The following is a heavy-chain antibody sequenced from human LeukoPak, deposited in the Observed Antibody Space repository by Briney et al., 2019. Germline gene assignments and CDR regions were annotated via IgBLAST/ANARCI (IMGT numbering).Heavy chain of an antibody. V-gene: IGHV3-9*01. CDR1: GFIFSNHG. Sequence: GGSLRLSCAASGFIFSNHGMHWVRQAPGKGLEWVSSISWNSGNMYYVDSVKGRFTISRDNAKNSLSLQMNSLKPEDTALYYCAKGPGLGAGKRYLDLWGRGTLVIVSS. J-gene: IGHJ2*01. D-gene: IGHD6-13*01. CDR3: AKGPGLGAGKRYLDL. CDR2: ISWNSGNM.